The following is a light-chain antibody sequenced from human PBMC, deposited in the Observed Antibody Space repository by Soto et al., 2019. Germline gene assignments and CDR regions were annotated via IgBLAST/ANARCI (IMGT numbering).Light chain of an antibody. V-gene: IGKV3D-20*01. CDR3: QQYGSSPIT. CDR2: DAS. J-gene: IGKJ5*01. CDR1: AAVSSSY. Sequence: EIVLTQSPATLSFSPGERATLSCGASAAVSSSYVAWYQQKSGLAPRLLIHDASSRATGIPDRFRGSKSGTEFTLTIRSLEPEDAALYYCQQYGSSPITFGQGTRLEIK.